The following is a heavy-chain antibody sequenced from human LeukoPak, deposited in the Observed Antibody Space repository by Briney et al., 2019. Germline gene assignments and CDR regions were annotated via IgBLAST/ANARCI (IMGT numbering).Heavy chain of an antibody. D-gene: IGHD3-22*01. V-gene: IGHV3-11*04. CDR2: ISSSGSTI. CDR3: ARAGHVITMIVVLDAFDI. Sequence: GGSLRLSCAASGFTFSDYSMNWIRQAPGKGLEWVSYISSSGSTIYYADSVKGRFTISRDNAKSSLYLQMNTLRAEDTAVYYCARAGHVITMIVVLDAFDIWGQGTMVTVSS. CDR1: GFTFSDYS. J-gene: IGHJ3*02.